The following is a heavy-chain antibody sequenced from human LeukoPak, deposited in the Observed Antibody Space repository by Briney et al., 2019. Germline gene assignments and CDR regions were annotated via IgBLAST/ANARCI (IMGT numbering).Heavy chain of an antibody. J-gene: IGHJ4*02. CDR1: GFTFSHYG. CDR2: IRADGITT. Sequence: GGSLRLSCAASGFTFSHYGMNWVRQAPGKGLEWVSGIRADGITTYYADSVKGRFTISRDNSKNTVWLQMNSLRAEDTAIYYCANDLGWIQLNLGRGQGTLVTVSS. V-gene: IGHV3-23*01. D-gene: IGHD5-18*01. CDR3: ANDLGWIQLNLG.